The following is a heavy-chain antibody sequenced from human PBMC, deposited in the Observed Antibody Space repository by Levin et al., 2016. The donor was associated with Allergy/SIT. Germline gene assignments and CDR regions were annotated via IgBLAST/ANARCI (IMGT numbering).Heavy chain of an antibody. CDR3: AIRSCWGDYCSGYFQH. CDR1: GASIGSSSYY. Sequence: SETLSLTCTVSGASIGSSSYYWDWIRQSPGKGLEWIGNISDSGSPHYNPSLKSRVTMSVDTSKNQFSLKLSSLTAADTAVYYCAIRSCWGDYCSGYFQHWGQGTLVTVSS. V-gene: IGHV4-39*01. CDR2: ISDSGSP. D-gene: IGHD2-21*01. J-gene: IGHJ1*01.